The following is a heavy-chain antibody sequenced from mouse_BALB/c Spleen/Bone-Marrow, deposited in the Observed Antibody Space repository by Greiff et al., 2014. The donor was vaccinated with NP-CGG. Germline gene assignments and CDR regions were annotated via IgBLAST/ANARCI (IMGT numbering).Heavy chain of an antibody. Sequence: VQLEESGAELVKPGASVKLSCTASGFNIKDTYMHWVKQRPEQGLEWIGRIYPANGNTKYDPKFQGKAPITADTSSNTAYLQLSSLTSEDTDVYYCASYYYGSSYGFAHWGQGTLVTVSA. V-gene: IGHV14-3*02. CDR2: IYPANGNT. J-gene: IGHJ3*01. CDR3: ASYYYGSSYGFAH. D-gene: IGHD1-1*01. CDR1: GFNIKDTY.